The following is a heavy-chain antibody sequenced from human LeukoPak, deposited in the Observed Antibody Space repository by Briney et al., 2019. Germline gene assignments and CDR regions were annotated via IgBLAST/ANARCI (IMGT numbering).Heavy chain of an antibody. CDR3: ARSCSSTSCYGL. CDR1: GFTFSSYS. D-gene: IGHD2-2*01. V-gene: IGHV3-21*01. J-gene: IGHJ4*02. CDR2: ISSSSSYI. Sequence: GGSLRLSCAASGFTFSSYSMNWVRQAPGKGLEWVSSISSSSSYIYYADSVKGRFTISRDNAKNSLYLQMNSLRAEDTAVYHCARSCSSTSCYGLWGQGTLVTVSS.